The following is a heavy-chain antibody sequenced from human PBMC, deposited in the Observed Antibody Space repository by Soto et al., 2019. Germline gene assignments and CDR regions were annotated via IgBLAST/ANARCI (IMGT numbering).Heavy chain of an antibody. D-gene: IGHD2-15*01. J-gene: IGHJ3*01. V-gene: IGHV3-48*03. CDR1: GFTFGSYG. Sequence: GGSLRLSCAASGFTFGSYGMSWVRQAPGKGLEWFASIKRNATVMQYADSVKGRFTLSRDNAKNSLYLQMDSLRVEDTAVYYCARDWGYCMELYRSDSLDLWGQGTLVTVSS. CDR3: ARDWGYCMELYRSDSLDL. CDR2: IKRNATVM.